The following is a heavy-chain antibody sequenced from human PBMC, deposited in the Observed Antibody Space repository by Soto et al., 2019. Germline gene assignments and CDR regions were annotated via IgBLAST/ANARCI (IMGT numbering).Heavy chain of an antibody. D-gene: IGHD3-16*01. CDR1: GYTFTGYY. Sequence: ASVKVSCKASGYTFTGYYMHWVRQAPGQGLEWMGWINPNSGGTNYAQKFQGRVTMTRDTSISTAYMELSRLRSDDTAVYYCARSLRGILKGGGGYFDYWGQGTLVTVSS. V-gene: IGHV1-2*02. CDR3: ARSLRGILKGGGGYFDY. J-gene: IGHJ4*02. CDR2: INPNSGGT.